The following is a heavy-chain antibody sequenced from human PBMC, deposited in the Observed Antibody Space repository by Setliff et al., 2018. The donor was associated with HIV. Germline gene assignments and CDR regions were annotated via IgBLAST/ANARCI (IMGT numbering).Heavy chain of an antibody. CDR3: ARTTSSKWERWYFAL. Sequence: PGESLKISCQASGYSFSDYWIGWVRQLPGEGLEWMGIIYAGDSETRYNPSFEGQVSVSVDKTVNTAYLQWSSLKASDTATYYCARTTSSKWERWYFALWGRGTLVTVSS. D-gene: IGHD2-2*01. V-gene: IGHV5-51*01. CDR1: GYSFSDYW. CDR2: IYAGDSET. J-gene: IGHJ2*01.